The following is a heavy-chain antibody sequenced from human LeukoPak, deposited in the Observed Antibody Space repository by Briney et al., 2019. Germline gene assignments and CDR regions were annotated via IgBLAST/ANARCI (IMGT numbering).Heavy chain of an antibody. J-gene: IGHJ4*02. Sequence: SETLSLTCTVSGGSISSSSYYWDWIRQPPGKGLEWIGSIYYSGSTYYNPSLKSRVTISVDTSKNQFSLKLSSVTAADTAVYYCARAERNLFDYWGQGTLVTVSS. CDR3: ARAERNLFDY. V-gene: IGHV4-39*07. CDR1: GGSISSSSYY. CDR2: IYYSGST.